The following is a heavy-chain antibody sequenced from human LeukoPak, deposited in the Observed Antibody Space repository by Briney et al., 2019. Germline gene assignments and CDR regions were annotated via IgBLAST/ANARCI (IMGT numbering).Heavy chain of an antibody. CDR3: AREGEGGYSYGRRTRFDY. CDR1: GGSFSGYY. J-gene: IGHJ4*02. CDR2: INHSGST. D-gene: IGHD5-18*01. Sequence: KPSETLSLTCAVYGGSFSGYYWSWIRQPPGKGLEWIGEINHSGSTNYNPSLKRRVTISVDTSKNQFSLKLSSVTAADTAVYYCAREGEGGYSYGRRTRFDYWGQGTLVTVSS. V-gene: IGHV4-34*01.